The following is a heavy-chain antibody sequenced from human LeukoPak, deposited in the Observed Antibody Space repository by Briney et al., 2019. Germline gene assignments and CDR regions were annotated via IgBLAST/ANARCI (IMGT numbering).Heavy chain of an antibody. Sequence: GGSLRLSCAASGFTVSTHYMSWVRQAPGKGLEWVSVIYSGGSTYYADSVKGRFTISRDNSKNTLYLQMNSLRAEDTAVYYCARVYYSRFDYWGQGTLVTVSS. CDR1: GFTVSTHY. CDR3: ARVYYSRFDY. CDR2: IYSGGST. J-gene: IGHJ4*02. V-gene: IGHV3-66*01. D-gene: IGHD4-11*01.